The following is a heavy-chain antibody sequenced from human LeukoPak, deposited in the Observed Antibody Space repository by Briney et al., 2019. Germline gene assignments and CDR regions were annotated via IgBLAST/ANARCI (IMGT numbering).Heavy chain of an antibody. CDR1: GGSISSGSYY. Sequence: PSETLSLTCAVSGGSISSGSYYWSWLRQPAGTGLEWIGRIYTSGSTNYNPSLKSRVTISVDTSKNQFSLKLSSVTAADTAVYYCARGKDYYDSSGYSPSYDYWGQGTLVTVSS. CDR2: IYTSGST. CDR3: ARGKDYYDSSGYSPSYDY. V-gene: IGHV4-61*02. D-gene: IGHD3-22*01. J-gene: IGHJ4*02.